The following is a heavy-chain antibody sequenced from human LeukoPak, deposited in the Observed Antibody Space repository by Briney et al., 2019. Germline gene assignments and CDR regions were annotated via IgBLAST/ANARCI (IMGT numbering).Heavy chain of an antibody. CDR2: IYVSGST. D-gene: IGHD6-13*01. V-gene: IGHV4-4*07. CDR1: GGSINIYY. CDR3: ARDKGGITGSWFDP. J-gene: IGHJ5*02. Sequence: SETLSLTCIVSGGSINIYYWSWIRQPAGKGLEWIGRIYVSGSTNYNPSLKSRVTMSVDTSKNQFSLKLSSVTAADTALYYCARDKGGITGSWFDPWGQGTLVTVPS.